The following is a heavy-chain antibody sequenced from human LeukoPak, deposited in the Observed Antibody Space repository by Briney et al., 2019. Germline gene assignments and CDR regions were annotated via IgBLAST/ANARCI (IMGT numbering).Heavy chain of an antibody. Sequence: GESLKISCKGSGNSFTSYWIGWVRQMPGKGLEWMGIIYPGDSDTRYSPSFQGQVTISADKSISTAYLQWSSLKASDTAMYYCARPGQLGEYTPYHFDYWGQGILVTVSS. CDR2: IYPGDSDT. CDR3: ARPGQLGEYTPYHFDY. D-gene: IGHD3-16*01. V-gene: IGHV5-51*01. J-gene: IGHJ4*02. CDR1: GNSFTSYW.